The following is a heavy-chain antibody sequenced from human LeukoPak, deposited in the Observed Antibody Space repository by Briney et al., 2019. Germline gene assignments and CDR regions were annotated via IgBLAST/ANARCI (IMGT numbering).Heavy chain of an antibody. Sequence: NSSETLSLTCTVPGGSISSSSYYWGWIRQPPGKGLEWIGSIYYSGSTYYNPSLKSRVTISVDTSKNQFSLKLSSVTAADTAVYYCARTIDIVEYGYGYDAFDIWGQGTMVTVSS. J-gene: IGHJ3*02. CDR2: IYYSGST. D-gene: IGHD5-18*01. CDR3: ARTIDIVEYGYGYDAFDI. V-gene: IGHV4-39*01. CDR1: GGSISSSSYY.